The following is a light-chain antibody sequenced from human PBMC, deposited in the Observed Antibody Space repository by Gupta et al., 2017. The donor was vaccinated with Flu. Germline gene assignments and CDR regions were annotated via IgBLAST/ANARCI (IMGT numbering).Light chain of an antibody. Sequence: PSNLSASVGDRVTITGRASQSISSWLAWYQQKPGKAPKLLIYKASSVESGVPSRFSGSGSGTEFTLTISILQPDDFATYYCQQDNSYSPTFGQGTKVEIK. CDR1: QSISSW. CDR3: QQDNSYSPT. CDR2: KAS. J-gene: IGKJ1*01. V-gene: IGKV1-5*03.